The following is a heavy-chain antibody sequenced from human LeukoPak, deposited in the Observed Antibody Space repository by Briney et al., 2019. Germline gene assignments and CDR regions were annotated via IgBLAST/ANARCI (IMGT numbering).Heavy chain of an antibody. Sequence: KPGGSLRRSCAASGFTFSSYSMNWVRQAPGKGLEWVSSISSSSSYIYYADSVKGRFTISRDNAKNSLYLQMNSLRAEDTAVYYCARSGWRYCSSTSCYSWFDPWGQGTLVTVSS. CDR3: ARSGWRYCSSTSCYSWFDP. D-gene: IGHD2-2*02. J-gene: IGHJ5*02. CDR1: GFTFSSYS. V-gene: IGHV3-21*01. CDR2: ISSSSSYI.